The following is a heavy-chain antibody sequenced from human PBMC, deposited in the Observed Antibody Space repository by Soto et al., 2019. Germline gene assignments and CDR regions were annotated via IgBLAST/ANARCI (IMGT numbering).Heavy chain of an antibody. V-gene: IGHV3-48*01. Sequence: GGSLRLSCAASGFTFSSYGMSWVRQAPGKGLEWVSYISSSSSTIYYADSVKGRFTISRDNAKNSLYLQMNSLRAEDTAVYYCARGGWSGRYHYYMDVWGKGTTVTVSS. CDR1: GFTFSSYG. CDR2: ISSSSSTI. D-gene: IGHD6-19*01. CDR3: ARGGWSGRYHYYMDV. J-gene: IGHJ6*03.